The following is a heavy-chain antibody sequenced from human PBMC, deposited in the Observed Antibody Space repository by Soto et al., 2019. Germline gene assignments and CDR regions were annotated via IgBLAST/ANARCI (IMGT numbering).Heavy chain of an antibody. J-gene: IGHJ4*02. Sequence: QVQLVQSGAEVKKPGASVKVSCKASGYTFTSYGISWVRQAPGQGLEWMGWISAYNGNTNYAQKLQGRVTMTADTSTSTAYRELRSLRSDDTAVYYYASFSGYDFDIDPLLLDYWGQGTLVTVSS. CDR1: GYTFTSYG. V-gene: IGHV1-18*01. CDR3: ASFSGYDFDIDPLLLDY. D-gene: IGHD5-12*01. CDR2: ISAYNGNT.